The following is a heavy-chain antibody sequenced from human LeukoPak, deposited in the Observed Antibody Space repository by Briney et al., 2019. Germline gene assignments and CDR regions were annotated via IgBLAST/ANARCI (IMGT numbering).Heavy chain of an antibody. Sequence: QPGKSLRLSCAASGFTVSRYWMHWVRQAPGKGLVWVARINVEGNYIDYAESVKGRFTISRDSAKNTLYLQMNSLRAEDTAVYYCAKMVREFYTISYYFDYWGQGTLVTVSS. V-gene: IGHV3-74*01. CDR3: AKMVREFYTISYYFDY. CDR1: GFTVSRYW. D-gene: IGHD2-8*01. J-gene: IGHJ4*02. CDR2: INVEGNYI.